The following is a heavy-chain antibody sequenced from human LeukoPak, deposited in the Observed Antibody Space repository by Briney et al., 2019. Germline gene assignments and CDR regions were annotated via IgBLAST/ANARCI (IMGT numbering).Heavy chain of an antibody. D-gene: IGHD6-13*01. CDR3: ARQPSSSYQPLDY. Sequence: SETLSLTCTVSGYSISSGYYWGWIRQPPGKGLEWIGRIYYSGSTYYNPSLKSRVTISVDTSKNQFSLELSSVTAADTAVYYCARQPSSSYQPLDYWGQGTLVTVSS. CDR2: IYYSGST. J-gene: IGHJ4*02. V-gene: IGHV4-38-2*02. CDR1: GYSISSGYY.